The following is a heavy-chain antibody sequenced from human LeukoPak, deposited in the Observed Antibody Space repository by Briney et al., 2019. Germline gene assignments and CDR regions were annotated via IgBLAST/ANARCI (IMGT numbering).Heavy chain of an antibody. V-gene: IGHV1-8*01. CDR3: ARGDGSSDVNYYYYYMDV. CDR1: GYTFTSYD. CDR2: MNPNSGNT. D-gene: IGHD6-6*01. J-gene: IGHJ6*03. Sequence: ASVKVSCKASGYTFTSYDINWVRQATGQGLEWMGWMNPNSGNTGYAQKFQGRVTMTRNTSISTAYMELSSLRSEDTAVYYCARGDGSSDVNYYYYYMDVWGKGTTVTVSS.